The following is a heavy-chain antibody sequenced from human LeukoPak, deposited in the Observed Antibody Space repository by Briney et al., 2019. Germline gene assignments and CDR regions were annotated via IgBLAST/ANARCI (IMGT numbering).Heavy chain of an antibody. Sequence: SVKVSCKASGGTFSSYAISWVRQAPGQGLEWMGRIIPILGIANYAQKFQGRVTITADKSTSTAYMELSSLRFEDTAVYYCARGVDYYDSSGYPFLWGQGTLVTVSS. D-gene: IGHD3-22*01. CDR3: ARGVDYYDSSGYPFL. J-gene: IGHJ4*02. CDR2: IIPILGIA. CDR1: GGTFSSYA. V-gene: IGHV1-69*04.